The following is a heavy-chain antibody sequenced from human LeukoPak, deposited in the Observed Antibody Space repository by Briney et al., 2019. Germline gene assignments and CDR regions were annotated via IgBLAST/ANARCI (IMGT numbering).Heavy chain of an antibody. V-gene: IGHV4-59*01. D-gene: IGHD2-21*02. J-gene: IGHJ6*02. Sequence: SETLSLTCTVSVSGGSINSYFWSWIRQPPEKGLEWIGYISYSGSTNYIPSLKSRVTMSVDTSKNQFSLKLSSVTAADTAVYYCARDGDCGGDCYSWSYYYGMDVWGQGTTVTVSS. CDR2: ISYSGST. CDR3: ARDGDCGGDCYSWSYYYGMDV. CDR1: GGSINSYF.